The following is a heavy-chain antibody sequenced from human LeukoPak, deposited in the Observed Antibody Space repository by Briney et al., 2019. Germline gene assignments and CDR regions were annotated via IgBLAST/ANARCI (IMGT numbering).Heavy chain of an antibody. D-gene: IGHD1-26*01. CDR2: LSYTGDST. CDR3: AKDRVGATLYFDC. J-gene: IGHJ4*02. CDR1: GFTFSSFG. Sequence: GGSLRLSCAASGFTFSSFGMSWVRQAPGKGLEWVSGLSYTGDSTYYADSVKGRFTISRDISKNTLYLQMNSLRAEDTAIYYCAKDRVGATLYFDCWGQGTLVTVSS. V-gene: IGHV3-23*01.